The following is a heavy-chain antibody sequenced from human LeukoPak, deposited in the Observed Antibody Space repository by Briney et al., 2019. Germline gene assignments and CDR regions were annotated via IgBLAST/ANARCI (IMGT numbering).Heavy chain of an antibody. CDR1: GFTVSSNY. V-gene: IGHV3-53*01. J-gene: IGHJ4*02. Sequence: PGGSLRLSCAASGFTVSSNYMSWVRQAPGKGLEWVSVIYSGGSTYYADSVKGRFTISRDNAKNSLYLQMNSLRAEDTAVYYCARDAWSGSYSWDYWGQGTLVTVSS. CDR2: IYSGGST. CDR3: ARDAWSGSYSWDY. D-gene: IGHD1-26*01.